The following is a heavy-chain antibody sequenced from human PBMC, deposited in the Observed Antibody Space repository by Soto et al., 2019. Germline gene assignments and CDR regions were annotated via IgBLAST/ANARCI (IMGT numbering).Heavy chain of an antibody. D-gene: IGHD6-25*01. V-gene: IGHV3-23*01. CDR2: ISASGGST. J-gene: IGHJ6*02. CDR3: AKEMYSSGAYYFYFGMDV. Sequence: EVQLLESGGGLVQPGGSLRLSCAASGFTFSKYAMSWVRQAPGKGLEWVSAISASGGSTYYADSVRGRFTISRDNSKNTLYLQMNSLRAEDTAVYYCAKEMYSSGAYYFYFGMDVWAKRPRSPSP. CDR1: GFTFSKYA.